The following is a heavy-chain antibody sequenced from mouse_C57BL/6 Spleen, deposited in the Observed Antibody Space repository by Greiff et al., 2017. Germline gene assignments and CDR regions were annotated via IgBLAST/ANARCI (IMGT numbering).Heavy chain of an antibody. Sequence: QVQLQQPGAELVRPGSSVKLSCKASGYTFTSYWMDWVKQRPGQGLEWIGNIYPSDSETHYNQKFKDKATLTVDKSSSTAYMQLSSLASEDSAVYCCARSGYDCAMDYWGQGTSVTVSS. CDR3: ARSGYDCAMDY. J-gene: IGHJ4*01. V-gene: IGHV1-61*01. CDR2: IYPSDSET. CDR1: GYTFTSYW. D-gene: IGHD2-2*01.